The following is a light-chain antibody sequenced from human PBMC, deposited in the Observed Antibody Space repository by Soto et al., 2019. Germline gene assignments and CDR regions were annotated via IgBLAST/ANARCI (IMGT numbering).Light chain of an antibody. CDR3: QQSYSTPYT. CDR2: AAS. Sequence: DIQMTQSPSSLSASVGDRVTITCRASQSISSYLNWYQQKPGNAPNLLIYAASSLQSVVPSRFSGSGSGTDFTLTISSLQPEDFATYYCQQSYSTPYTFGQGTNLEIK. V-gene: IGKV1-39*01. CDR1: QSISSY. J-gene: IGKJ2*01.